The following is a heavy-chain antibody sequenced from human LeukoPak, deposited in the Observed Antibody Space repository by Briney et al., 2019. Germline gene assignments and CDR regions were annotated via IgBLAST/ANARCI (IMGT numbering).Heavy chain of an antibody. J-gene: IGHJ4*02. V-gene: IGHV4-34*01. CDR1: GGSFSGYY. D-gene: IGHD4-17*01. CDR3: ACPYDYGDQRGYYFDY. Sequence: SETLSLTCAVYGGSFSGYYWSWIRQPPGKGLEWIGEINHSGSTNYNPSLKSRVTISVDTSKNQFSLKLSSVTAADTAVYYCACPYDYGDQRGYYFDYWGQGTLVTVSS. CDR2: INHSGST.